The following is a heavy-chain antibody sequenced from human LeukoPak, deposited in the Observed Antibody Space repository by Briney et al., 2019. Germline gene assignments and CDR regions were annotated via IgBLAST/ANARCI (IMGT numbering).Heavy chain of an antibody. V-gene: IGHV3-20*04. CDR1: GFTFSTSW. CDR2: INWNGGST. J-gene: IGHJ4*02. CDR3: ARAQTYGDSRLLLDY. D-gene: IGHD4-17*01. Sequence: GGSLRLSCGASGFTFSTSWMHWVRQAPGKGLEWVSGINWNGGSTGYADSVEGRFTIFRDNAKNSQYLQMNSLRVEGTALYYCARAQTYGDSRLLLDYWGQGTLVTVSS.